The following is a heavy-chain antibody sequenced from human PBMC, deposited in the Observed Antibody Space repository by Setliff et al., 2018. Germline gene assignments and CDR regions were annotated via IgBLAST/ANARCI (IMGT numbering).Heavy chain of an antibody. V-gene: IGHV3-7*03. D-gene: IGHD3-3*01. Sequence: GALRLSCAASGFKFRSYGMYWVRQAPGKGLEWVANIKQDGSETYYVDSVKRRFTISRDNAKNSLYLQMYSLRAEDTAVYYCAGGVPAADSYYDFWSGSPAAFDIWGQGTMVTVSS. CDR1: GFKFRSYG. CDR3: AGGVPAADSYYDFWSGSPAAFDI. CDR2: IKQDGSET. J-gene: IGHJ3*02.